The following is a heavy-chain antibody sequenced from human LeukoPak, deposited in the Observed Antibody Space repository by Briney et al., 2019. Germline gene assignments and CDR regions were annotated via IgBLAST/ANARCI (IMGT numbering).Heavy chain of an antibody. J-gene: IGHJ6*03. CDR3: ARGPKSNYGCMDV. CDR1: GGSISSDY. D-gene: IGHD4-11*01. CDR2: IYYTGGT. V-gene: IGHV4-59*01. Sequence: SETLSLTCTVSGGSISSDYWSWIRQPPGKGLEWIGHIYYTGGTNYKPSLKSRVTISVDRSKNQISLRLNSVAAADTAVYYCARGPKSNYGCMDVWGKGTTVAVSS.